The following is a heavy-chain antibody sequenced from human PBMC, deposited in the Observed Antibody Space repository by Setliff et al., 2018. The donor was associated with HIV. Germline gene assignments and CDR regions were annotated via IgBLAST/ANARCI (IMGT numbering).Heavy chain of an antibody. CDR1: GYTFTSYG. CDR3: ARGPLYGYDRGYFDY. CDR2: IIPVASIP. V-gene: IGHV1-69*10. J-gene: IGHJ4*02. D-gene: IGHD5-12*01. Sequence: ASVKVSCKPSGYTFTSYGISWVRQAPGQGLEWMGWIIPVASIPNYAQKFQDRVTITADESTTTVHMEMRSLKSGDTALYYCARGPLYGYDRGYFDYWGQGTLVTVSS.